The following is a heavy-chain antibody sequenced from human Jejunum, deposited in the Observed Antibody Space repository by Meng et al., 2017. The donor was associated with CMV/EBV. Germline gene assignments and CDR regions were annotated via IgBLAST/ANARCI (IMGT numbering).Heavy chain of an antibody. CDR1: RFSFGHKW. D-gene: IGHD2-15*01. CDR2: SDSEGSTT. J-gene: IGHJ3*02. V-gene: IGHV3-74*01. CDR3: ASSMQFDMDAFDM. Sequence: SRFSFGHKWMHWVRQAPGKGLVWVAGSDSEGSTTSYADSVKDRFTISRDNAKNTLYLEMNSLRVGDTAVYYCASSMQFDMDAFDMWGQGTMVTVSS.